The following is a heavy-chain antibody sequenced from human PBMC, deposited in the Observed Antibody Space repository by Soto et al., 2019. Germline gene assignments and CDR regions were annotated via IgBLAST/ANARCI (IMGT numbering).Heavy chain of an antibody. CDR2: MVVGSGNT. CDR3: ARLSTRYCVGGGCYPLADHYHGMDV. Sequence: SVKVSCKASGFTFTSSAVQWVLQARGQRLEWIGGMVVGSGNTNYAQKFQERVTITRDMSTSTAYMELSSLRSEDTAIYYCARLSTRYCVGGGCYPLADHYHGMDVWGHGTTVTVSS. J-gene: IGHJ6*02. CDR1: GFTFTSSA. V-gene: IGHV1-58*01. D-gene: IGHD2-15*01.